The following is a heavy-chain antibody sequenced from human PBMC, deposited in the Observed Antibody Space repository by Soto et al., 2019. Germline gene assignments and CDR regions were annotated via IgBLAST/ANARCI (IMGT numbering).Heavy chain of an antibody. V-gene: IGHV1-46*01. CDR1: GYTFTSYY. Sequence: QVQLVQSGAEVKKPGASVKVSCKASGYTFTSYYMHWVRQAPGQGLEWMGIINPSGGSTSYAQKFQGRVTMARDTSTRTVYMELSRLRSEDTAVYYCSYGSGSYYRGRDYWGQGTLVTFSS. CDR3: SYGSGSYYRGRDY. CDR2: INPSGGST. D-gene: IGHD3-10*01. J-gene: IGHJ4*02.